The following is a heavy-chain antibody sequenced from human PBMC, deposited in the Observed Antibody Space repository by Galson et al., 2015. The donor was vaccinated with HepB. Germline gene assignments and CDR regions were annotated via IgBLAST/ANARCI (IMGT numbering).Heavy chain of an antibody. Sequence: SLRLSCAASGFTFSSYAMSWVRQAPGKGLEWVSAISGSGGSTYYADSVKGRFTISRDNSKNTLYLQMNSLRAEDTAVYYCAKEGSVGATIAGDIDYWGQGTLVTVSS. CDR1: GFTFSSYA. V-gene: IGHV3-23*01. J-gene: IGHJ4*02. CDR2: ISGSGGST. CDR3: AKEGSVGATIAGDIDY. D-gene: IGHD1-26*01.